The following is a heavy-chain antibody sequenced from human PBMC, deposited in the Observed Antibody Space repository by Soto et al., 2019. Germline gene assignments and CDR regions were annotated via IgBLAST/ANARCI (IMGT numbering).Heavy chain of an antibody. CDR3: ARKYCSSTSCYWDSDAFDI. CDR1: GYTFTNYG. CDR2: ISAYNGNT. D-gene: IGHD2-2*01. V-gene: IGHV1-18*01. Sequence: EASVKVSCKASGYTFTNYGISWVRQAPGQGLEWMGWISAYNGNTNYAQKLQGRVTMTTDTSTSTAYMELRSLRSDDTAVYYCARKYCSSTSCYWDSDAFDIWGQGTMVTVSS. J-gene: IGHJ3*02.